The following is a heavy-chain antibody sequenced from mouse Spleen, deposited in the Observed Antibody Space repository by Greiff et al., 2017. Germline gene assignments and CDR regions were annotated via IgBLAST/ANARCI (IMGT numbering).Heavy chain of an antibody. CDR2: INPSSGYT. CDR3: ARSVTRNYFDY. Sequence: QVQLQQSGAELARPGASVKMSCKASGYTFTSYTMHWVKQRPGQGLEWIGYINPSSGYTKYNQKFKDKATLTADKSSSTAYMQLSSLTSEDSAVYYCARSVTRNYFDYWGQGTTLTVSS. CDR1: GYTFTSYT. J-gene: IGHJ2*01. V-gene: IGHV1-4*01. D-gene: IGHD2-1*01.